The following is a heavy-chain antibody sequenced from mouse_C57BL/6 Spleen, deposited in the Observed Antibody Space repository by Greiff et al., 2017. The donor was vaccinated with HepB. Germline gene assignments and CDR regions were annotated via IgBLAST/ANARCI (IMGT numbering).Heavy chain of an antibody. D-gene: IGHD2-3*01. CDR2: IYPGSGNT. Sequence: VQLQQSGAELVRPGASVKLSCKASGYTFTDYYINWVKQRPGQGLEWIARIYPGSGNTYYNEKFKGKATLTAEKSSSTAYMQLSSLTSEDSAVYFCARSDGYNYYAMDYWGQGTSVTVSS. J-gene: IGHJ4*01. V-gene: IGHV1-76*01. CDR1: GYTFTDYY. CDR3: ARSDGYNYYAMDY.